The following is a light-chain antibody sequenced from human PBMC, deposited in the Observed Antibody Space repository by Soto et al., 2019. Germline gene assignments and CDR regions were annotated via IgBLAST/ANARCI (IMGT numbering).Light chain of an antibody. V-gene: IGLV2-14*03. J-gene: IGLJ2*01. CDR2: DVN. Sequence: QSALTQPASMSGSPGQSITISCTGTSSDVGGYNYVSWYRQHPGKAPKLMIYDVNNRPSGASNRFSGSKSGNTASLTISGLQAEDEADYYCSSHSSSSTLVVFGGGTKVTVL. CDR3: SSHSSSSTLVV. CDR1: SSDVGGYNY.